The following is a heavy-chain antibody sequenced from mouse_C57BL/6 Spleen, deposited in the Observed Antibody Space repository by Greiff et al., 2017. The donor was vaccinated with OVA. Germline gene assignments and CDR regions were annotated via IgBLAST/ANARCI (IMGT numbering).Heavy chain of an antibody. J-gene: IGHJ4*01. CDR2: IYPRDGST. CDR3: ARVPRYDGYYVYYAMDY. CDR1: GYTFTSYD. Sequence: VQGVESGPELVKPGASVKLSCKASGYTFTSYDINWVKQRPGQGLEWIGWIYPRDGSTKYNEKFKGKATLTVDTSSSTAYMELHSLTSEDSAVYFCARVPRYDGYYVYYAMDYWGQGTSVTVSS. V-gene: IGHV1-85*01. D-gene: IGHD2-3*01.